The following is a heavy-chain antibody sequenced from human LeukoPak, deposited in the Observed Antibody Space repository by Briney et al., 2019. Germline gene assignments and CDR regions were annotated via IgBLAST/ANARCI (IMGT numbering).Heavy chain of an antibody. CDR3: ASQWELRY. D-gene: IGHD1-26*01. J-gene: IGHJ4*02. CDR2: VYSGGTT. Sequence: GGSLRLSCAVSGFIASSNYMNWVRQAPGKGLEWVSIVYSGGTTYYADSVKGRFTISRDNSKNTLYLQMNSLRAEDTAVYYCASQWELRYWGQGTLVTVSS. V-gene: IGHV3-53*01. CDR1: GFIASSNY.